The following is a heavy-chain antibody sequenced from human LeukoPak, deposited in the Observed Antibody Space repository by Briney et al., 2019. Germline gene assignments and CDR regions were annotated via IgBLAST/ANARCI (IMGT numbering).Heavy chain of an antibody. CDR1: GFTFSSYS. V-gene: IGHV3-21*04. CDR2: ISSSSTYI. D-gene: IGHD3-22*01. Sequence: GGSLRLSCAASGFTFSSYSMNWVRQAPGKGLEWVSSISSSSTYIYYVDSVKGRFTISRDNAKNSLYLQMNSLRAEDTALYYCAKVRGVVVIVDAFDIWGQGTMVTVSS. CDR3: AKVRGVVVIVDAFDI. J-gene: IGHJ3*02.